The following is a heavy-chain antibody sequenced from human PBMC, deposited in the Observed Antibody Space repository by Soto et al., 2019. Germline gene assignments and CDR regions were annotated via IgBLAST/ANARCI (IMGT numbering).Heavy chain of an antibody. J-gene: IGHJ6*02. Sequence: ASVKVSCKESGYTFTSYYMHWVRQAPGQGLEWMGIINPSGGSTSYAQKFQGRVTMTRDTSTSTVYMELSSLRSEDTAVYYCARDRVYSSSWLGYYYGMDVWGQGTTVTVSS. CDR1: GYTFTSYY. D-gene: IGHD6-13*01. CDR2: INPSGGST. CDR3: ARDRVYSSSWLGYYYGMDV. V-gene: IGHV1-46*01.